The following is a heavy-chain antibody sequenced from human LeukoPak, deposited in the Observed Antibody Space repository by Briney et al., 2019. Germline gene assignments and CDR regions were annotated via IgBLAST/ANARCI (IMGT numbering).Heavy chain of an antibody. CDR2: INHSGST. J-gene: IGHJ1*01. Sequence: SETLSLTCAVYGGSFSGYYWSWIRQPPGKGLEWIGEINHSGSTNYNPSLKSRVTISVDTSKNQFSLKLSSVTAADTAVYYCARGHSDWFAEYFQHWGQGTLVTVSS. V-gene: IGHV4-34*01. CDR3: ARGHSDWFAEYFQH. CDR1: GGSFSGYY. D-gene: IGHD3-9*01.